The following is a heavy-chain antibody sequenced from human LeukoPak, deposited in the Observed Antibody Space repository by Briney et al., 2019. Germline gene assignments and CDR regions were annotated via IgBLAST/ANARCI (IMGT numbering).Heavy chain of an antibody. Sequence: PSETLSLTCTVSGGSISSDYWSWIRQPPGKGLEWIGYIYYSGSTNYNPSLKSRGTISVDTSKNQFSLKMSSVTAADTAVYYCARTTYDILTGTVFDYWGQGTLVTVSS. D-gene: IGHD3-9*01. CDR2: IYYSGST. V-gene: IGHV4-59*01. CDR1: GGSISSDY. J-gene: IGHJ4*02. CDR3: ARTTYDILTGTVFDY.